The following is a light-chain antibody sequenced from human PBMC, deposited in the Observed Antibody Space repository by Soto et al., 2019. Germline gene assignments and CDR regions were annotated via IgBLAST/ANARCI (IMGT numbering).Light chain of an antibody. Sequence: DIVMTQSPDSLAVSLGERATINCKSSQSVLYSSNNKNYLAWYQQRPGQPPKLLISWASTRESGVPDRFTGSGSGTDFTLTISSLEAEDVEVYYCQQYHSTPYTFGQGTKLEI. J-gene: IGKJ2*01. CDR3: QQYHSTPYT. V-gene: IGKV4-1*01. CDR2: WAS. CDR1: QSVLYSSNNKNY.